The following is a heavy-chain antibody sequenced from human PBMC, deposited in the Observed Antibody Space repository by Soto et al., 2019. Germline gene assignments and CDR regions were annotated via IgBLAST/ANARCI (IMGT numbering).Heavy chain of an antibody. J-gene: IGHJ6*02. D-gene: IGHD6-19*01. CDR3: AHASNGWYGMDV. V-gene: IGHV2-5*02. Sequence: QITLKESGPTLVKPTQTLTLTCTFSGFSLTTRGVGVAWIRQPPGKALEWLALIYWDDDKRYSPSLKSRLTNPKDNSKNQVVLTMTNMDPVDTATYYCAHASNGWYGMDVWGQGTTGTVSS. CDR1: GFSLTTRGVG. CDR2: IYWDDDK.